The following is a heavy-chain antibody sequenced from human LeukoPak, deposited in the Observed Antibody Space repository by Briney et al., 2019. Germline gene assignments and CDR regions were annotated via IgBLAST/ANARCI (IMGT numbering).Heavy chain of an antibody. CDR3: ARWEYYGSGSFKRSYYYYYGMDV. J-gene: IGHJ6*02. CDR2: IIPIPGIA. V-gene: IGHV1-69*04. D-gene: IGHD3-10*01. CDR1: GGTFSSYA. Sequence: GASVKVSCKASGGTFSSYAISWVRQAPGQGLEWMGRIIPIPGIANYAQKFQGRVTITADKSTSTAYMELSSLRSEDTAVYYCARWEYYGSGSFKRSYYYYYGMDVWGQGTTVTVSS.